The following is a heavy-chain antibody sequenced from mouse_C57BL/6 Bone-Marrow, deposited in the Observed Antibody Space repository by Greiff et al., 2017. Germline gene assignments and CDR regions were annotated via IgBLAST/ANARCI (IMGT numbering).Heavy chain of an antibody. D-gene: IGHD1-1*01. Sequence: EVKLEESGGGLVKPGGSLKLSCAASGFTFSSYTMSWVRQTPEKRLEWVATISGGGGNTYYPDSVKGRFTISRDNAKNTLYLQMSSLRSEDTAVYYCSRQGAGSSSFDYWGQGTTLTVSS. V-gene: IGHV5-9*04. CDR2: ISGGGGNT. CDR1: GFTFSSYT. CDR3: SRQGAGSSSFDY. J-gene: IGHJ2*01.